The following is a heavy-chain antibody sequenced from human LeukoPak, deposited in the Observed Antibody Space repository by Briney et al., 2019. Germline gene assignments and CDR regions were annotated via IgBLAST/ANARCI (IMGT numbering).Heavy chain of an antibody. Sequence: GASLRLSCAASGFTFSSYAMSWVRQAPGKGLEWVSAISGSGGSTYYADSVKGRFTISRDNSKSTLYLQMNSLRAEDTAVYYCAKVCITIFGVVDPIDYWGQGTLVTVSS. J-gene: IGHJ4*02. CDR2: ISGSGGST. CDR3: AKVCITIFGVVDPIDY. CDR1: GFTFSSYA. D-gene: IGHD3-3*01. V-gene: IGHV3-23*01.